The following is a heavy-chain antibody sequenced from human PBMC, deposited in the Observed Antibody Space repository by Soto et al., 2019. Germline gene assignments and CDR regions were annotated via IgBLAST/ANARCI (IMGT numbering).Heavy chain of an antibody. J-gene: IGHJ6*02. D-gene: IGHD4-17*01. Sequence: SETLSLTCTVSGGSISSGGYFWSWIRQRPGKGLEWIGYIYYTGSTYYNPSLKSRLTISVDTSKNQFSLKLSSVTAADTAVYYCARDQEVNYSDYGGSDYYYGMDVWGQGTTVTVSS. V-gene: IGHV4-31*03. CDR3: ARDQEVNYSDYGGSDYYYGMDV. CDR1: GGSISSGGYF. CDR2: IYYTGST.